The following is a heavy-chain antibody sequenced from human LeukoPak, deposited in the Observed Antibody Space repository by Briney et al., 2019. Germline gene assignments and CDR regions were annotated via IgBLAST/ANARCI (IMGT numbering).Heavy chain of an antibody. CDR1: GFTFSSYG. CDR2: IWYDGSNK. Sequence: GRSLRLSCAASGFTFSSYGMHWVRQAPGKGLEWVAVIWYDGSNKYYADSVKGRFTISRDNSESTLYLQMNSLRAEDTAVYYCARGFCSTSCYTLYYYYGMDVWGQGTTVTVSS. J-gene: IGHJ6*02. D-gene: IGHD2-2*02. V-gene: IGHV3-33*01. CDR3: ARGFCSTSCYTLYYYYGMDV.